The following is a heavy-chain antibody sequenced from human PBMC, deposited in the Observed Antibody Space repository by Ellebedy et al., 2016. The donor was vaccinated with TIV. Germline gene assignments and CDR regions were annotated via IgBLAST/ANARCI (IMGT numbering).Heavy chain of an antibody. J-gene: IGHJ5*02. Sequence: ASVKVSXXASGYTFTSYGISWVRQAPGQGLEWMGWISAYNGNTNYAQKLQGRVTMTTDTSTSTAYMELRSLRSDDTAVYYCARFEVTTFAWFDPWGQGTLVTVSS. CDR2: ISAYNGNT. CDR3: ARFEVTTFAWFDP. V-gene: IGHV1-18*04. CDR1: GYTFTSYG. D-gene: IGHD4-17*01.